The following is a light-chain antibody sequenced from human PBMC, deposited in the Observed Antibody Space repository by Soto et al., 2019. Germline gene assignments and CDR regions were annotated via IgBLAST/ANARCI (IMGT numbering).Light chain of an antibody. Sequence: EIVMTQSPATLSVSPGEGATLSCRAGQSVSTKLAWYHLKPGQAPRLLIYGASSRATGIPDRFSGSGSGTDFTLTISRLEPEDFATYFCQQTFSSPLTFGGGTKVDIK. J-gene: IGKJ4*01. CDR3: QQTFSSPLT. CDR1: QSVSTK. CDR2: GAS. V-gene: IGKV3D-15*01.